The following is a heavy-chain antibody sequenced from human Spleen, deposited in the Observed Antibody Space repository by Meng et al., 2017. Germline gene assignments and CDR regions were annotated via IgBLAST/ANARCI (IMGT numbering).Heavy chain of an antibody. J-gene: IGHJ4*02. CDR1: GFYFNNAW. Sequence: GGSLRLSCAASGFYFNNAWMSWVRQTPGKGLEWVGRIKSNTDRGTTEYAAPVTGRFTMSRDDSKSTLYLQMSGLRIDDRGVYYCVLDDKAVADYWGQGTLVTVSS. V-gene: IGHV3-15*01. CDR3: VLDDKAVADY. CDR2: IKSNTDRGTT. D-gene: IGHD6-19*01.